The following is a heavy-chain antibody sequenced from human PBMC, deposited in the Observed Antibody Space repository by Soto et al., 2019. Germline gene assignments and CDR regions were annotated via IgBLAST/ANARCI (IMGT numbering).Heavy chain of an antibody. Sequence: EVQLLDSGGGLVQPGGSLRLSCAASRFTFSTYAMSWVRQAPGKGLEWVSTITGSGSSTYYADSVKGRFTISRDNSKNTLSLQMNSLRAEDTAVYYCAKDLYGDYGGVDYWGQGTLVTVSS. J-gene: IGHJ4*02. CDR1: RFTFSTYA. CDR2: ITGSGSST. V-gene: IGHV3-23*01. D-gene: IGHD4-17*01. CDR3: AKDLYGDYGGVDY.